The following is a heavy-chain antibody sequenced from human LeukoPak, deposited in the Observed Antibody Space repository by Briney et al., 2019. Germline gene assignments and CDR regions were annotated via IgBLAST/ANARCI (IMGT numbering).Heavy chain of an antibody. CDR1: GFTFSSYA. Sequence: PGGSLRLSCAASGFTFSSYAMSWVRQAPGKGLEWVSAISGSGGSTYYADSVKGRFTISRDNAKNSLYLQMNSLRAEDTAVYYCARDGYSYDYVVDWGQGTLVTVSS. J-gene: IGHJ4*02. CDR3: ARDGYSYDYVVD. V-gene: IGHV3-23*01. D-gene: IGHD5-18*01. CDR2: ISGSGGST.